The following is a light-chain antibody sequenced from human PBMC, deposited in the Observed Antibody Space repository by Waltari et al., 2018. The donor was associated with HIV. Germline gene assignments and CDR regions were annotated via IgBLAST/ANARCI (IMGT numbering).Light chain of an antibody. V-gene: IGLV1-44*01. CDR2: NAD. J-gene: IGLJ2*01. Sequence: QSVLTQPPSASGTFGPRVAISCSGSSSNIGDNTVNWYQQVPGAAPKLLIYNADQRPSGVPDRFSGSKSGTSASLAINGLQSEDEGTYYCSTWQDGLNGVLFGGGTELAVL. CDR3: STWQDGLNGVL. CDR1: SSNIGDNT.